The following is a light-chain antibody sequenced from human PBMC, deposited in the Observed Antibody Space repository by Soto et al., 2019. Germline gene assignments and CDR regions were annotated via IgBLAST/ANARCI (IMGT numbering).Light chain of an antibody. CDR1: SSDVGNYNL. J-gene: IGLJ1*01. Sequence: QSVLPQPASVSGSPGQSITIFCTGTSSDVGNYNLVSWYQQHPGKAPKLMIYDVSKRPSGVSNRFSGSKSGNTASLTISGLQADDEADYYCCSYAGDSYVFGTGTKVTVL. CDR2: DVS. V-gene: IGLV2-23*02. CDR3: CSYAGDSYV.